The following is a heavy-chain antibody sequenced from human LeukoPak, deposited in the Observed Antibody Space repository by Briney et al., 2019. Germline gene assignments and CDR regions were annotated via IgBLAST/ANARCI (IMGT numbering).Heavy chain of an antibody. CDR1: GFTFSSYG. CDR2: IRYDGSNK. D-gene: IGHD6-13*01. J-gene: IGHJ4*02. Sequence: GGSLRLSCAASGFTFSSYGMHWVRQAPGKGLEWVAFIRYDGSNKYYADSVKGRFTISRDNSKNTLYLQMNSLRAEDTAVYYCALLSSSWTLESEYYFDYWGQGTLVTVSS. CDR3: ALLSSSWTLESEYYFDY. V-gene: IGHV3-30*02.